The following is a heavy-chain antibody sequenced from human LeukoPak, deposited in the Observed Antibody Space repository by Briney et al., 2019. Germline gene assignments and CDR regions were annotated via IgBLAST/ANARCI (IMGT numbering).Heavy chain of an antibody. D-gene: IGHD5-18*01. CDR3: ARGASGIQIWFFDP. CDR2: IKQDGSEK. J-gene: IGHJ5*02. Sequence: GGSLRLSCAASGFTFSGYGMHWVRQAPGKGLEWVANIKQDGSEKYYVDSVKGRFTISRDNAKKSLYLEMNSLRAEDTAVYYCARGASGIQIWFFDPWGQGTLVTVSS. CDR1: GFTFSGYG. V-gene: IGHV3-7*01.